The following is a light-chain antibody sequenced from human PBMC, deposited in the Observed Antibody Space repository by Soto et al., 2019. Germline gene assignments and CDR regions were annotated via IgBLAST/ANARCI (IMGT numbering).Light chain of an antibody. CDR3: QQTYRTPLT. Sequence: DIQMTQSPSSLSASVGDRVTVTCRASQSIRGYLNWYQQKPGEAPKLLIYAASSLHSGVPSRFSGSGSGTDFTLTISSLYPEDFATYSCQQTYRTPLTFGGGTKVEIK. CDR1: QSIRGY. J-gene: IGKJ4*01. V-gene: IGKV1-39*01. CDR2: AAS.